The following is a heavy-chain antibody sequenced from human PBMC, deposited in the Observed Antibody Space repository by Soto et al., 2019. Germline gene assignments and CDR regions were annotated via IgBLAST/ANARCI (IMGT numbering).Heavy chain of an antibody. CDR3: TSEDVATGLV. CDR1: GYTFTGYD. CDR2: MNPNSGNT. D-gene: IGHD5-12*01. J-gene: IGHJ4*02. V-gene: IGHV1-8*01. Sequence: ASVKVPCKASGYTFTGYDINWVRQATGQGLEWMGWMNPNSGNTGYAQKFHKRVTMTRNTSISTVYMELRSLRFEDTAMYYCTSEDVATGLVWGPGSLVTVSS.